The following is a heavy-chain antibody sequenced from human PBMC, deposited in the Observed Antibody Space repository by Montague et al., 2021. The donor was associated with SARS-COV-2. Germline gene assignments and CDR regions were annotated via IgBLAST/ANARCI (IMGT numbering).Heavy chain of an antibody. V-gene: IGHV4-61*02. CDR1: GASINTGPYD. D-gene: IGHD6-19*01. Sequence: TLSLTCTVSGASINTGPYDWSWIRQPAGGGLAWIGRIEASTGNAKYNPSLNGRATLSLDTSRNHFSLRLSSVTAADTALYYCAREGNQWTNWFDAWGQGILVTVSS. J-gene: IGHJ5*02. CDR3: AREGNQWTNWFDA. CDR2: IEASTGNA.